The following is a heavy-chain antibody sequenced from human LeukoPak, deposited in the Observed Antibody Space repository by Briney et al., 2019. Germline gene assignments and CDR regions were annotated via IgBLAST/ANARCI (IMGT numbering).Heavy chain of an antibody. CDR3: ARVGAMTTVPYYFDY. J-gene: IGHJ4*02. Sequence: GASVKVSCKASGYTFTSYGISWVRQAPGQELEWMGWISAYNGNTNYAQKLQGRVTMTTDTSTSTAYMELRSLRSDDTAVYYCARVGAMTTVPYYFDYWGQGTLVTVSS. CDR1: GYTFTSYG. D-gene: IGHD4-17*01. CDR2: ISAYNGNT. V-gene: IGHV1-18*01.